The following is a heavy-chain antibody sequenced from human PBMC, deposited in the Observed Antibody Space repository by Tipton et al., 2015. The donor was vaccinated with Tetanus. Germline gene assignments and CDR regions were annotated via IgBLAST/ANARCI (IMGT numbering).Heavy chain of an antibody. J-gene: IGHJ5*02. CDR1: GFTVSSNY. D-gene: IGHD1-26*01. CDR3: ARERSSGCFDT. V-gene: IGHV3-53*01. CDR2: IYSGGST. Sequence: SLRLSCAASGFTVSSNYMSWVRQAPGKGLEWVSVIYSGGSTYYADSVKGRFTISRDNSKNTLYLQMNSLRADDTALYYCARERSSGCFDTWGRGTLVTVSS.